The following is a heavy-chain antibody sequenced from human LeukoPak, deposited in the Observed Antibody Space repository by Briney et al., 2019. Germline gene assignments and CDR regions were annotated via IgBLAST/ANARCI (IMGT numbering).Heavy chain of an antibody. CDR2: INPNSGGT. D-gene: IGHD6-19*01. J-gene: IGHJ4*02. CDR1: GYTFTGYY. V-gene: IGHV1-2*02. Sequence: ASVKVSCKASGYTFTGYYLHWVRQAPGQGLEWKGWINPNSGGTNYAQKFQGRVTMTRDTSISTAYMEVSRLRSDDTAVYYCARVGGPGYSSGWYGYWGQGTLVTVAS. CDR3: ARVGGPGYSSGWYGY.